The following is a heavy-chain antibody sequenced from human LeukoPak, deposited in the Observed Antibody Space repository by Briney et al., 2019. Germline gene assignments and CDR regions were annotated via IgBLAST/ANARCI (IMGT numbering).Heavy chain of an antibody. D-gene: IGHD3-9*01. Sequence: SETLSLTCTVSGGSISSYYWSWVRQPPGKGLEWIGYIYYSGSTNYNPSLKSRVTISVDTSKNQFSLKLSSVTAADTAVYYCASATYDILTVYYGGGAFDIWGQGTMVTVSS. V-gene: IGHV4-59*01. J-gene: IGHJ3*02. CDR3: ASATYDILTVYYGGGAFDI. CDR1: GGSISSYY. CDR2: IYYSGST.